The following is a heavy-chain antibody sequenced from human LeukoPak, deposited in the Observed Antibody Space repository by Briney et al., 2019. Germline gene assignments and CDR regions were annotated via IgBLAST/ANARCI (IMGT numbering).Heavy chain of an antibody. CDR2: ISSSSSYI. J-gene: IGHJ4*02. D-gene: IGHD6-19*01. V-gene: IGHV3-21*01. CDR1: GFTFSSYS. Sequence: GGSLRLSCAASGFTFSSYSMNWVRQAPGKGLEWVSSISSSSSYIYYADSVKGRFTISRDNAKNSLYLQMNSLRAEDTAVYYCAREGSSGWYMPYYSDYWGQGTLVTVSS. CDR3: AREGSSGWYMPYYSDY.